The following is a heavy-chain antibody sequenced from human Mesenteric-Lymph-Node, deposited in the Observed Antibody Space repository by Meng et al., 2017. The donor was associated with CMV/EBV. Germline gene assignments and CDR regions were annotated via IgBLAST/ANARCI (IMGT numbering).Heavy chain of an antibody. V-gene: IGHV3-33*01. D-gene: IGHD3-10*01. CDR2: IWYDGSNK. J-gene: IGHJ6*02. CDR1: GFTFSSYG. CDR3: ARDDWVRGAVDV. Sequence: GESLKISCAASGFTFSSYGMHWVRQAPGKGLEWVAVIWYDGSNKYYADSVKGRFTISRDNSKNTLYLQMNSLRAEDTAVYYCARDDWVRGAVDVWGQGTTVTVSS.